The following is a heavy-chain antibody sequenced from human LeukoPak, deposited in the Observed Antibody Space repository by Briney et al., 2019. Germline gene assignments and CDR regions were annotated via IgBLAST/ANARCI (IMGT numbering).Heavy chain of an antibody. V-gene: IGHV3-7*03. CDR3: ARDSSPYCGDDCYFDAFDL. CDR1: EFTFGSYW. CDR2: INRDGSKN. J-gene: IGHJ3*01. Sequence: GGSLRLTCAASEFTFGSYWMTWVRQAPGKGLEWVANINRDGSKNNFVDSVKGRFTISRDNAKNFLYLQMNSLRAEDTAVYFCARDSSPYCGDDCYFDAFDLWGQGTMVTVSS. D-gene: IGHD2-21*02.